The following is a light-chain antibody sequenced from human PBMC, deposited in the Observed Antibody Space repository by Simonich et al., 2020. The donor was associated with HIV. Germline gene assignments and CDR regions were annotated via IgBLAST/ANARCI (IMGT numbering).Light chain of an antibody. V-gene: IGKV1-12*01. CDR1: QGISSW. Sequence: IQMTQSPFSLSASVGDRVTITCRASQGISSWLAWYQHKPGKAPKLLMYAASTLQSGVPSRFSGSGSGTKFTLTITSLQPEDFATYYCQQAIGFPRTFGQGTKVEVK. J-gene: IGKJ1*01. CDR2: AAS. CDR3: QQAIGFPRT.